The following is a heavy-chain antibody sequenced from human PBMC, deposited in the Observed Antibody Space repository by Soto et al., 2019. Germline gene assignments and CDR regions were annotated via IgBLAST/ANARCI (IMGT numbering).Heavy chain of an antibody. CDR2: ISNDGGIT. Sequence: GVSLILPCEASGFIFSNYWMHWVRQTPGTGLVWVSRISNDGGITNYADSVKGRFTISRDNAKNTLYLQMNSLRAEDTAVYYCAKDLTWNQADYWGQGALVTVSS. D-gene: IGHD1-1*01. V-gene: IGHV3-74*01. CDR3: AKDLTWNQADY. J-gene: IGHJ4*02. CDR1: GFIFSNYW.